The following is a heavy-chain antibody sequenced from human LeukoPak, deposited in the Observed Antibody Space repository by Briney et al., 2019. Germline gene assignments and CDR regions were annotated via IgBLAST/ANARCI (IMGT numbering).Heavy chain of an antibody. D-gene: IGHD2-15*01. Sequence: GGSLRLSCAASGFTFSSYWMHWVRQAPGKGLVWVSRINSDGSSTSYADSVKGRFTISRDNSKNTLYLQMNSLRAEDTAVYYCASARVVEVLATPTALDYWGQGTLVTVSS. CDR3: ASARVVEVLATPTALDY. CDR2: INSDGSST. CDR1: GFTFSSYW. V-gene: IGHV3-74*01. J-gene: IGHJ4*02.